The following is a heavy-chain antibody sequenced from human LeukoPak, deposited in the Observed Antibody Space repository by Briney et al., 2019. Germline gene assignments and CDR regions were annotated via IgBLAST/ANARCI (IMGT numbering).Heavy chain of an antibody. Sequence: PGGSLRLSCAASGFTFSSYSMNWVRQAPGKGLEWVSYISSSSSTIYYADSVKGRFTISRDNAKNTLYLQMNSLRAEDTAVYYCARDSVWFGEFTIDYWGQGTLVTVSS. CDR1: GFTFSSYS. CDR3: ARDSVWFGEFTIDY. CDR2: ISSSSSTI. D-gene: IGHD3-10*01. V-gene: IGHV3-48*04. J-gene: IGHJ4*02.